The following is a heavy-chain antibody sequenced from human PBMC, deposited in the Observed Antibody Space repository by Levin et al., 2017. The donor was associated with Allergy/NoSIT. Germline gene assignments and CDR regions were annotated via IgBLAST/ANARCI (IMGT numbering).Heavy chain of an antibody. V-gene: IGHV3-7*01. J-gene: IGHJ6*02. Sequence: GASVKVSCAASGFTFSSHWMSWVRQAPGKGLEWVANINQDGSEKYYVGSVKGRFTISRDNAKNSVVLQMNSLTAEDTAVYYCARGHYGMDVWGQGTTVTVSS. CDR3: ARGHYGMDV. CDR2: INQDGSEK. CDR1: GFTFSSHW.